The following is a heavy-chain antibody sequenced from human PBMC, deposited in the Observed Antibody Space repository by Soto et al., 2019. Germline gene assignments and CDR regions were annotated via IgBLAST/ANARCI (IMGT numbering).Heavy chain of an antibody. V-gene: IGHV3-23*01. Sequence: EVQLLESGGGLVQPGGSLRLSCAASGFTFSSYAMSWVRQAPGKGLEWVSAISGSGGSTYYADSVKGRFTISSDNSKNTLYLQMNSLRAEDTAVYYCAKDPSGSYYDRAGFDYWGQGTLLTVSS. CDR3: AKDPSGSYYDRAGFDY. CDR2: ISGSGGST. D-gene: IGHD1-26*01. CDR1: GFTFSSYA. J-gene: IGHJ4*02.